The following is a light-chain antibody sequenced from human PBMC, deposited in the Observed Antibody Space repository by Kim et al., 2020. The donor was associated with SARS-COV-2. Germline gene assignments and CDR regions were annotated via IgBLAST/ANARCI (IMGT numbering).Light chain of an antibody. CDR2: GKN. CDR1: SLRTYY. J-gene: IGLJ2*01. Sequence: ALGQTVRITCQGDSLRTYYASWYQKKPGQAPILVIYGKNNRPSGIPDRFSGSSSGNTASLTVTGAQAVDEADYYCNSRDKSGDHVVFGGGTQLTVL. CDR3: NSRDKSGDHVV. V-gene: IGLV3-19*01.